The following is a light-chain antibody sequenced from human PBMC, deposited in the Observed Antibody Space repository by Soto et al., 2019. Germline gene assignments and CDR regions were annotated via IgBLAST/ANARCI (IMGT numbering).Light chain of an antibody. J-gene: IGLJ1*01. Sequence: QSVLTQSPSVSGAPGQMVTISCTGSSSNIGAGYDVHWYQQLPGTAPKLLIFANINRPSGVPDRFPGSKSGTSASLAITGLRAEDEADYYCQSYDSSLSGYVFGTGTKVTVL. V-gene: IGLV1-40*01. CDR2: ANI. CDR1: SSNIGAGYD. CDR3: QSYDSSLSGYV.